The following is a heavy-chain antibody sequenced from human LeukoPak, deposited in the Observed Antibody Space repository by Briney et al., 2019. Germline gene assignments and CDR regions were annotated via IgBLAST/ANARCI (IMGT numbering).Heavy chain of an antibody. D-gene: IGHD3-10*01. J-gene: IGHJ5*02. V-gene: IGHV3-23*01. CDR3: AKDRYGSGNYGSFDP. CDR2: ISGSGSST. CDR1: GFTFSSYA. Sequence: GGSLRLSRAASGFTFSSYAMSWVRQAPGKGLEWVSTISGSGSSTYYVDSVKGRFTISRDNSKNTLYLQLNSLRAEDTAVYYCAKDRYGSGNYGSFDPWGQGTLVTVSS.